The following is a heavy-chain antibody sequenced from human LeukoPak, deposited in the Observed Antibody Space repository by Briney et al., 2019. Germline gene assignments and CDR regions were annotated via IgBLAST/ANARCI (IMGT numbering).Heavy chain of an antibody. V-gene: IGHV3-23*01. Sequence: PGGSLRLSCAASGFTFSSYGMRWVRQAPGKGLEWVSGISGSGDDTYYADSVKGRFTISRDNSKNTLYLQMNSLRAEDTAVYYCAKPALRGDNWGQGTLVTVSS. CDR3: AKPALRGDN. D-gene: IGHD3-16*01. J-gene: IGHJ4*02. CDR1: GFTFSSYG. CDR2: ISGSGDDT.